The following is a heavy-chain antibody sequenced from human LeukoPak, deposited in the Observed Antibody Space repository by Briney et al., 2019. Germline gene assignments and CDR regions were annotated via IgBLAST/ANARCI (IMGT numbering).Heavy chain of an antibody. CDR3: ARETAQQLVLLNWFDP. CDR1: GGTFSSYA. CDR2: IIPIFGTA. Sequence: GASVKVSCKASGGTFSSYAISWVRQAPGQGLEWMGGIIPIFGTANYAQKFQGRVTITADESTSTAYMELSSLRSEDTAVYYCARETAQQLVLLNWFDPWGQGTLVTVSS. V-gene: IGHV1-69*13. D-gene: IGHD6-13*01. J-gene: IGHJ5*02.